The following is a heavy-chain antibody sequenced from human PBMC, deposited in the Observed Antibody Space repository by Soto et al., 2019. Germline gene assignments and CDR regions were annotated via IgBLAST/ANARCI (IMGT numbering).Heavy chain of an antibody. J-gene: IGHJ4*02. CDR1: GFTFRGYA. CDR2: ISGSGDST. V-gene: IGHV3-23*01. CDR3: AKAYGASHSPFDC. Sequence: EEQLLESGGGLAQPGGSLRLSCAASGFTFRGYAMSWVRQAPGKGPEWVSGISGSGDSTYHAKSVKGRFIISRDNSKNTLYLEINSLRYEDTAVYYCAKAYGASHSPFDCWGQGTLVAVSS. D-gene: IGHD2-21*01.